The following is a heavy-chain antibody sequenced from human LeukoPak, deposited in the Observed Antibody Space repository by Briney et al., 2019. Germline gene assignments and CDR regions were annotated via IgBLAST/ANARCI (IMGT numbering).Heavy chain of an antibody. CDR2: IRYDGSNK. D-gene: IGHD3-10*01. CDR3: AREIHTMGGFDY. J-gene: IGHJ4*02. V-gene: IGHV3-30*02. Sequence: GGSLRLSCAASGFTFSSYSMHWVRQAPGKGLEWVAFIRYDGSNKYYADSVKGRFTISRDNSKNTLYLQMNSLRAEDTAVYYCAREIHTMGGFDYWGQGTLVTVSS. CDR1: GFTFSSYS.